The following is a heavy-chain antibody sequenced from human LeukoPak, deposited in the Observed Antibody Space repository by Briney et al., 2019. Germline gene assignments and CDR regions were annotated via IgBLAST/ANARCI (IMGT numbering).Heavy chain of an antibody. J-gene: IGHJ4*02. V-gene: IGHV4-34*01. CDR1: GGSISSYY. CDR3: ARNPDTAMETGFDY. D-gene: IGHD5-18*01. CDR2: INHSGST. Sequence: PSETLSLTCTVSGGSISSYYWSWIRQPPGKGLEWIGEINHSGSTNYNPSLKSRVTISVDTSKNQFSLKLSSVTAADTAVYYCARNPDTAMETGFDYWGQGTLVTVSS.